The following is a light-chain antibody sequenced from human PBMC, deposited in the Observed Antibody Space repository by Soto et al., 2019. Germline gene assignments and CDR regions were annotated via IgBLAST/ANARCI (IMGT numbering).Light chain of an antibody. J-gene: IGKJ4*01. CDR2: GVS. CDR3: RHSVKRPLT. CDR1: QTLLHSNGKTY. V-gene: IGKV2D-29*01. Sequence: DIVMTQTPLSLSVTPGQPASISCKSSQTLLHSNGKTYLYWYLQKPGQPPQLLSHGVSNRFSGVPDMFSGSGSETDFTLKISRVEAEDVGVYYSRHSVKRPLTLGGGTKVEIK.